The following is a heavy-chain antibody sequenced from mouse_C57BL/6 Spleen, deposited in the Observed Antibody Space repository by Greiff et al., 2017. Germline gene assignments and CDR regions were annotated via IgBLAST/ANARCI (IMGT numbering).Heavy chain of an antibody. Sequence: EVKLMESGPGLVKPSQSLSLTCSVTGYSITSGYYWNWIRQFPGNKLEWMGYISYDGSNNYNPSPKNRISITRDTSKNQFFLKLNSVTTEDTATYYCARDGYDGYYLAWFAYWGQGTLVTVSA. J-gene: IGHJ3*01. CDR1: GYSITSGYY. V-gene: IGHV3-6*01. CDR2: ISYDGSN. CDR3: ARDGYDGYYLAWFAY. D-gene: IGHD2-3*01.